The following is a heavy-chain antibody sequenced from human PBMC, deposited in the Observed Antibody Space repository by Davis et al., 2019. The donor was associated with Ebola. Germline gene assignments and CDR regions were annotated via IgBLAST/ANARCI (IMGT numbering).Heavy chain of an antibody. CDR2: ISGSGVST. CDR3: AKDIRARAFGVVLDV. D-gene: IGHD3-3*01. V-gene: IGHV3-23*01. CDR1: EFTFSSYA. Sequence: PGGSLRLSCVASEFTFSSYAMNWVRQAPGKGLEWVSTISGSGVSTYYADSVKGRFTISRDNSKNTLYLQMNSLRAEDTAVYYCAKDIRARAFGVVLDVWGKGTTVTVSS. J-gene: IGHJ6*04.